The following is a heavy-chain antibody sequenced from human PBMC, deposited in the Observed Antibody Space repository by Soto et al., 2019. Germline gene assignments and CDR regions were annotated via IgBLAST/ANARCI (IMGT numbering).Heavy chain of an antibody. D-gene: IGHD2-15*01. CDR3: AKNPGYCSGGSCP. J-gene: IGHJ5*02. CDR1: GFTFSSYA. CDR2: ISGSGGST. V-gene: IGHV3-23*01. Sequence: EVQLLESGGGLVQPGGSLRLSGAASGFTFSSYAMSWVRQAPGKGLGWVSAISGSGGSTYYADSVKGRFTISRDNSKNTLYLQMNSLRAEDTAVYYCAKNPGYCSGGSCPWGQGTLVTVSS.